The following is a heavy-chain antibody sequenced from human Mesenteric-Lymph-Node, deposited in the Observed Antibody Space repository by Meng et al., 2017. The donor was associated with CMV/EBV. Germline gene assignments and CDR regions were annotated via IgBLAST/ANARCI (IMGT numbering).Heavy chain of an antibody. Sequence: ASVKVSCKASAYTFTGHYIHWGRQAPGQGLEWMGWINPHSGGTNLVEKFQGRVTMTRDASINTVYMGVSRLRSDDTAIYFCARSAGGSTMLRGTVTSYYYYGMDVWGQGTTVTVSS. CDR3: ARSAGGSTMLRGTVTSYYYYGMDV. J-gene: IGHJ6*02. D-gene: IGHD2-2*01. V-gene: IGHV1-2*02. CDR1: AYTFTGHY. CDR2: INPHSGGT.